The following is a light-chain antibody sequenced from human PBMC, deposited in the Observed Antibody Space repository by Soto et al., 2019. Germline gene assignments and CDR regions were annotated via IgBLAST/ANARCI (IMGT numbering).Light chain of an antibody. CDR1: SSDVGSYNL. CDR3: TSYTTIGTLDL. V-gene: IGLV2-14*02. Sequence: QSALTQPASVSGFPGQSITISCTGTSSDVGSYNLVSWYQHHPAKAPKLMIYEGTKRPSGVSDRFSGSRSGNTASLTISGLQTEDEADYYCTSYTTIGTLDLFGTGTKVTVL. CDR2: EGT. J-gene: IGLJ1*01.